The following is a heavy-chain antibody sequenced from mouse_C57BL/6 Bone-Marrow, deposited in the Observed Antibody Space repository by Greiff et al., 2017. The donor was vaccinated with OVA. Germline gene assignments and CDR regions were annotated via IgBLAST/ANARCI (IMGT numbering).Heavy chain of an antibody. V-gene: IGHV3-8*01. CDR3: ARSQLTGTNYYAMDY. J-gene: IGHJ4*01. CDR1: GYSITSDY. Sequence: PFLAKPSPSLSLTCSVTGYSITSDYWNWIRKFPGNKLEYMGYISYSGSTYYNTSHKSRIAIMRDTSKNQYYLQLNSVTTEDTDTYYCARSQLTGTNYYAMDYWGQGTSVTVSS. D-gene: IGHD4-1*01. CDR2: ISYSGST.